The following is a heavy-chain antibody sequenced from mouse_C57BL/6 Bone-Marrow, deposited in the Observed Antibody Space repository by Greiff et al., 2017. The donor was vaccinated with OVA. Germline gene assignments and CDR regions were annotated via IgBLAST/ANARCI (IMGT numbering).Heavy chain of an antibody. D-gene: IGHD1-1*01. V-gene: IGHV5-6*02. CDR2: ISSGGSYT. CDR3: ARRGYGSSFFDY. CDR1: GFTFSSYG. Sequence: EVKLVESGGDLVKPGGSLKLSCAASGFTFSSYGMSWVRQTPDKRLEWVATISSGGSYTYYPDSVKGRFTISRDNAKNTLYLQMSSQKSEDTAMYYCARRGYGSSFFDYWGQGTTLTVSS. J-gene: IGHJ2*01.